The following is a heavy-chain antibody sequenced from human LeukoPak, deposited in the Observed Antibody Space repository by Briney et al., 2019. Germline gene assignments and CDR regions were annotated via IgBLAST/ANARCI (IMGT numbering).Heavy chain of an antibody. Sequence: GGSLRLSCAASGFIFDDHGMHWVRQAPGKGLEWVSGISWSSGIIGYADSAKGRSTISRDNAKNSLYLQMESLRAEDTAVYYCAKDTGSPADAITMEDNAFDIWGQGTMVTVSS. CDR3: AKDTGSPADAITMEDNAFDI. D-gene: IGHD3-3*01. V-gene: IGHV3-9*01. CDR1: GFIFDDHG. J-gene: IGHJ3*02. CDR2: ISWSSGII.